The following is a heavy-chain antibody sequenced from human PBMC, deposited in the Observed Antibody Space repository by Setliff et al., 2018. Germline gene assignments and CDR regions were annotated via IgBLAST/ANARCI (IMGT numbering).Heavy chain of an antibody. V-gene: IGHV3-20*04. Sequence: GGSLRLSCAASGFTFDVYDLNWVRQAPGKGLEWVSSINWNGDRTGYADPVKGRFTISRDNAKNSLYLQMHRLRAEDTALYYCAKDRSRDYDDSSGYDHWGQGTLVTVSS. CDR3: AKDRSRDYDDSSGYDH. J-gene: IGHJ4*02. CDR1: GFTFDVYD. D-gene: IGHD3-22*01. CDR2: INWNGDRT.